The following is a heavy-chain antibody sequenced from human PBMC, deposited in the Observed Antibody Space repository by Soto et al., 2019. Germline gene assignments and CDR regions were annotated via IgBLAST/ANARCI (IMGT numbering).Heavy chain of an antibody. D-gene: IGHD3-3*01. CDR2: IIPIFGTA. V-gene: IGHV1-69*13. J-gene: IGHJ6*02. Sequence: GASVKVSCKASGGTFSSYATSWVRQAPGQGLEWMGGIIPIFGTANYAQKFQGRVTITADESTSTAYMELSSLRSEDTAVYYCARGAFGVVIDYYYYYGMDVWGQGTTVTVSS. CDR1: GGTFSSYA. CDR3: ARGAFGVVIDYYYYYGMDV.